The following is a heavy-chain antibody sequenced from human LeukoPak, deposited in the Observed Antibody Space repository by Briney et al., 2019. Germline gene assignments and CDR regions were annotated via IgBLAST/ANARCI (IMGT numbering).Heavy chain of an antibody. V-gene: IGHV3-23*01. D-gene: IGHD3-10*01. CDR2: ISYSGGST. Sequence: PGGSLRLSCAASGFTFSSFGMSWVRQAPGKGLEWVSAISYSGGSTSYADSVKGRFTISRDNSKNTLYLQMNSLRAEDTAVYYCAKGFYGSRYWYFDRWGRGTLVTVSS. CDR1: GFTFSSFG. J-gene: IGHJ2*01. CDR3: AKGFYGSRYWYFDR.